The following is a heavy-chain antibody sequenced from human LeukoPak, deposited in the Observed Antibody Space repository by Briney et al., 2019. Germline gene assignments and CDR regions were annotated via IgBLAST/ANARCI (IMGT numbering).Heavy chain of an antibody. CDR1: GNTFIGYW. Sequence: GASVKVSCKASGNTFIGYWIHWVRQAPGQGLEWMGWINTNTGNPTYAQGFTGRFVFSLDTSVSTAYLQIGSLKAEDTAVYYCARGETTVTIVHWGQGTLVTVSS. D-gene: IGHD4-17*01. CDR2: INTNTGNP. J-gene: IGHJ4*02. CDR3: ARGETTVTIVH. V-gene: IGHV7-4-1*01.